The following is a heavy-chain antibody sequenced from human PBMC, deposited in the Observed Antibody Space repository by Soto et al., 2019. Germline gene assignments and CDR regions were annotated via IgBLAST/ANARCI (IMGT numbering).Heavy chain of an antibody. D-gene: IGHD3-16*02. CDR2: IYYSGST. J-gene: IGHJ3*02. Sequence: SETLSLTCTVSGGSISSYYWSWIRRPPGKGLEWIGYIYYSGSTNCNPSLKSRVTISVDTSKNQFSLKLSSVTAADTAVYYCARDQTYVCGRYRYSVGAFDIWGQGTMVPVSS. V-gene: IGHV4-59*01. CDR1: GGSISSYY. CDR3: ARDQTYVCGRYRYSVGAFDI.